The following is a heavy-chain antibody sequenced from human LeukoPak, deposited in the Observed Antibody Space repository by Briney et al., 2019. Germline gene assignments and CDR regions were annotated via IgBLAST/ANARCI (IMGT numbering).Heavy chain of an antibody. D-gene: IGHD6-19*01. J-gene: IGHJ4*02. CDR2: IYPGDSDT. CDR1: GYSFTNYW. V-gene: IGHV5-51*01. CDR3: ARREGGWYLDY. Sequence: GESLKISCTGSGYSFTNYWIRWVRQMPGKGLEWMGIIYPGDSDTRYSPSFQGQVTISADKSISTAYLLWSSLKASDTAMYYCARREGGWYLDYWGQGTLVTVSS.